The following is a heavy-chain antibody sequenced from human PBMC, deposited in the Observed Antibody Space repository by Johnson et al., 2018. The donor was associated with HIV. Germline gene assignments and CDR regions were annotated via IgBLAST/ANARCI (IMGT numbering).Heavy chain of an antibody. V-gene: IGHV3-72*01. J-gene: IGHJ3*02. D-gene: IGHD6-19*01. CDR1: GFSFSDHY. CDR3: TREGRTVAAFTVGAFDI. CDR2: TRNKANSYTT. Sequence: VQLVESGGGLVQPGGSLRLSCAASGFSFSDHYMDWVRQAPGKGLDWVGRTRNKANSYTTEYAASVKGRFIISRDDSKNTLYLQTNSLKTEDTAVYYCTREGRTVAAFTVGAFDIWGQGTMVTVSS.